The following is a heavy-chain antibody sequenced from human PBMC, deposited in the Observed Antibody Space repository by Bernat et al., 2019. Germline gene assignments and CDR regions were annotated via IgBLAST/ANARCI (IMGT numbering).Heavy chain of an antibody. V-gene: IGHV3-64D*06. CDR2: ISSNGGST. CDR1: GFTFSSYA. J-gene: IGHJ6*02. CDR3: LNSYCSGGSCYGPVSYYYGMDV. D-gene: IGHD2-15*01. Sequence: EVQLVESGGGLVQPGGSLRLSCSASGFTFSSYAMHWVRQAPGKGLEYVSAISSNGGSTYSAESGKGRFTISRENSKNTLYLKMSSLRAENTAVYYCLNSYCSGGSCYGPVSYYYGMDVWGQGTTVTVSS.